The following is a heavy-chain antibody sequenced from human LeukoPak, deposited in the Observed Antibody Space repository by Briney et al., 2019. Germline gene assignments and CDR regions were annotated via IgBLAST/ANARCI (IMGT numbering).Heavy chain of an antibody. V-gene: IGHV3-48*01. D-gene: IGHD2-15*01. CDR2: ISSSSSTI. J-gene: IGHJ4*02. CDR3: AKGGSGYCSGGSCYPFDY. CDR1: GFTFSSYS. Sequence: GGSLRLSCAASGFTFSSYSMNWVRQAPGKGLEWVSYISSSSSTIYYADSVKGRFTISRDNAKNSLYLQMNSLRAEDTAVYYCAKGGSGYCSGGSCYPFDYWGQGTLVTVSS.